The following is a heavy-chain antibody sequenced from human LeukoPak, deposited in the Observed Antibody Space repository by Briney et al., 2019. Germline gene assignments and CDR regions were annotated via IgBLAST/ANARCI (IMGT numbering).Heavy chain of an antibody. J-gene: IGHJ4*02. CDR1: GGTFSSYA. D-gene: IGHD6-13*01. V-gene: IGHV1-2*02. CDR2: INPNSGGT. CDR3: ARGELVRPFDY. Sequence: ASVKVSCKASGGTFSSYAISWVRQAPGQGLEWMGWINPNSGGTNYAQKFQGRVTMTRDTSISTAYMELSRLRSDDTAVYYCARGELVRPFDYWGQGTLVTVSS.